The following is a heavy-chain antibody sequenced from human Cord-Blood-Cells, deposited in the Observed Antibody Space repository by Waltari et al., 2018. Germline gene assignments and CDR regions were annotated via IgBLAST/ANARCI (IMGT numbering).Heavy chain of an antibody. CDR1: GGSVRSYY. CDR2: IYYSGIT. CDR3: ARGLYYYGSGSYYNGAGAFDI. D-gene: IGHD3-10*01. J-gene: IGHJ3*02. Sequence: QVQLQESGPGLVKPSETLSLTCTVSGGSVRSYYWSWSRQPPGKGLEWIGYIYYSGITNYNPSLKSRVTISVDTSKNQFSLKLSSVTAADTAVYYCARGLYYYGSGSYYNGAGAFDIWGQGTMVTVSS. V-gene: IGHV4-59*02.